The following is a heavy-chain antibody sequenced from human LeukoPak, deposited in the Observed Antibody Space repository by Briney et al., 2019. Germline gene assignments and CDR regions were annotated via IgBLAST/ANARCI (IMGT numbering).Heavy chain of an antibody. CDR3: TSGLSTGYSSSWYVGSYNWFDP. Sequence: PSETLSLTCAVYGGSSSGYYWSWIRQPPGKGLEWIGEINHSGSTNYNPSLKSRVTISVDTSKNQFSLKLSSVTAADTAVYYCTSGLSTGYSSSWYVGSYNWFDPWGQGTLVTVSS. J-gene: IGHJ5*02. CDR2: INHSGST. CDR1: GGSSSGYY. D-gene: IGHD6-13*01. V-gene: IGHV4-34*01.